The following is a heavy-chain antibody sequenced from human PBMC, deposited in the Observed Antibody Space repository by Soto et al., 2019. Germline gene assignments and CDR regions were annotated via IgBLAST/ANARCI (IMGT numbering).Heavy chain of an antibody. Sequence: LRLSFAASGFTFSSYGMHWVRQAPGKGLEWVAVISYDGSNKYYADSVKGRFTISRDNSKNTLYLQMNSLRAEDTAVYYCAKGFEGNSRLTYSFYFDYWGQGTLVTVSS. V-gene: IGHV3-30*18. J-gene: IGHJ4*02. CDR3: AKGFEGNSRLTYSFYFDY. CDR2: ISYDGSNK. D-gene: IGHD5-18*01. CDR1: GFTFSSYG.